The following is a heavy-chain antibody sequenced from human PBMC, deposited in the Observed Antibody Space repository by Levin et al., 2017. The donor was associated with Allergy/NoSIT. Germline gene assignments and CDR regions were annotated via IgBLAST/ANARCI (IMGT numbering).Heavy chain of an antibody. Sequence: GGSLRLSCAASGFTFSSYGMHWVRQAPGKGLEWVAVIWYDGSNKYYADSVKGRFTISRDNSKNTLYLQMNSLRAEDTAVYYCARDSTAMANDYWGQGTLVTVSS. V-gene: IGHV3-33*01. CDR3: ARDSTAMANDY. CDR2: IWYDGSNK. J-gene: IGHJ4*02. CDR1: GFTFSSYG. D-gene: IGHD5-18*01.